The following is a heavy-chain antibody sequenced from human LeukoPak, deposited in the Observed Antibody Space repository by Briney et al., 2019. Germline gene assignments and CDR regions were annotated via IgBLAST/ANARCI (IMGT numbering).Heavy chain of an antibody. V-gene: IGHV3-9*01. CDR3: ARLGSNGYDY. D-gene: IGHD1-26*01. CDR2: ISCNSDSI. Sequence: TGGSLRLSCAASGFTFDDYAMHWVRQAPGKGLEWVSGISCNSDSINYADSLKGRFTISRDNAKNSLYLQMNSLRAEDTAVYYCARLGSNGYDYWGQGTLVTVSS. CDR1: GFTFDDYA. J-gene: IGHJ4*02.